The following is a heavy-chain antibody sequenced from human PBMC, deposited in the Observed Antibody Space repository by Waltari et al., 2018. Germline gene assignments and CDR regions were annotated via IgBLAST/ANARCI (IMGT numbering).Heavy chain of an antibody. J-gene: IGHJ3*02. CDR2: LYYSGCT. CDR3: ARITAWFGELGPETDAFDI. CDR1: GGSFSSSSYY. Sequence: QLQLQESGPGLVTPSETLSLTCTVSGGSFSSSSYYWGCLRQPPGKGLEWIGSLYYSGCTYYNPSLKSRVTISVDTSKNQFSLKLSSVTAADTAVYYCARITAWFGELGPETDAFDIWGQGTMVTVSS. V-gene: IGHV4-39*01. D-gene: IGHD3-10*01.